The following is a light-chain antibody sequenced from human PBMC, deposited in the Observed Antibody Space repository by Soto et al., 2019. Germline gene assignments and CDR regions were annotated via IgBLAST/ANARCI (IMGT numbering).Light chain of an antibody. CDR3: QQYGSSPWT. CDR2: GAS. CDR1: QSVSSSY. J-gene: IGKJ1*01. Sequence: EIVLTQSPGTLSLSPGERATLSCRASQSVSSSYLAWYQQKPGQAPRLLIYGASSRATGIPDRFSGSGSGTDFTLTIRRLEPEDFAVDYCQQYGSSPWTFGQGTKVEIK. V-gene: IGKV3-20*01.